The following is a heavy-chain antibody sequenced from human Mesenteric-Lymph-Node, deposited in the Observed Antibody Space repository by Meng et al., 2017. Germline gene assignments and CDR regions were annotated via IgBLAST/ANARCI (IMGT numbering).Heavy chain of an antibody. Sequence: GGSQRLSCTVSGGSVSSGSYYWSWIRQPPGKGLEWVSGITWDSGSIAYADSVKGRFTVSRDNGKDSLYLQMNSLRDEDTAVYYCASNGGNGGVDFWGQGTLVTVSS. V-gene: IGHV3-9*01. J-gene: IGHJ4*02. CDR1: GGSVSSGSYY. CDR3: ASNGGNGGVDF. D-gene: IGHD4-23*01. CDR2: ITWDSGSI.